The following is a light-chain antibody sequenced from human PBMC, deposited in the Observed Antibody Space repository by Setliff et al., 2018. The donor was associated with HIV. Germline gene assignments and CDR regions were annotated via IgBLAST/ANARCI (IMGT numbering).Light chain of an antibody. V-gene: IGLV2-14*01. Sequence: ALTQPASVSGSPGQSITISCAGSSSDIGTYNFVSWYQQYPNKAPKVVIYEVSVRPSGISNRFSGSKSGNTASLTISRLQPEDDADYYCTSYTTSSAPLVFGSGTKVTVL. CDR1: SSDIGTYNF. CDR2: EVS. CDR3: TSYTTSSAPLV. J-gene: IGLJ1*01.